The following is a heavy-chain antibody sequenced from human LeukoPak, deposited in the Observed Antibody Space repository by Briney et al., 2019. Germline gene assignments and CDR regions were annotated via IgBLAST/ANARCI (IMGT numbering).Heavy chain of an antibody. CDR2: INPNSGGT. Sequence: ASVKVSCKASGYTFTGYYMHWVRQAPGQGLEWMGWINPNSGGTNYAQKFQGRVTMTRDTSISTAYMELSRLRSDDTAVYYCARDGAAAPGNLYYGMDVWGQGTTVTVSS. CDR3: ARDGAAAPGNLYYGMDV. CDR1: GYTFTGYY. D-gene: IGHD6-13*01. V-gene: IGHV1-2*02. J-gene: IGHJ6*02.